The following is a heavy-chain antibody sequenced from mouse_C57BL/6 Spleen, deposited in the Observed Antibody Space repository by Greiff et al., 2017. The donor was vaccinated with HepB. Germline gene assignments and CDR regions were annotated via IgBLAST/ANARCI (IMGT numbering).Heavy chain of an antibody. Sequence: QVQLQQSGAELVRPGASVTLSCKASGYTFTDYEMHWVKQTPVHGLEWIGAIDPETGGTAYNQKFKGKAILTADKSSSTAYMELRSLTSEDSAVYYCTRDSDYGSSPFDYWGQGTTLTVSS. CDR2: IDPETGGT. V-gene: IGHV1-15*01. D-gene: IGHD1-1*01. CDR3: TRDSDYGSSPFDY. J-gene: IGHJ2*01. CDR1: GYTFTDYE.